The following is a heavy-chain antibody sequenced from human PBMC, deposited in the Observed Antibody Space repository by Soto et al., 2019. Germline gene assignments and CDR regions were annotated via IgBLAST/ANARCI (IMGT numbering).Heavy chain of an antibody. V-gene: IGHV1-69*01. D-gene: IGHD4-17*01. CDR2: IIPIFGTA. J-gene: IGHJ6*02. CDR1: GGTFSSYA. CDR3: AREIGYGDYGNYYYGMDV. Sequence: QVQLVQSGAEVKKPGSSVKVPCKASGGTFSSYAISWVRQAPGQGLEWMGGIIPIFGTANYAQKFQGRVTITADESTSTAYMELSSLRSEDTAVYYCAREIGYGDYGNYYYGMDVWGQGTTVTVSS.